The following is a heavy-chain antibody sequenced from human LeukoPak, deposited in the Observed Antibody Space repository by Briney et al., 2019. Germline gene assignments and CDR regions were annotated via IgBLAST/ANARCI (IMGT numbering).Heavy chain of an antibody. CDR2: INVSGGGT. CDR1: GYTFTSYY. V-gene: IGHV1-46*01. CDR3: ARDVYGLDV. Sequence: ASVKVSCKASGYTFTSYYIHWVRQAPGQGLEWMGVINVSGGGTTYAQRFQGRVTMTRDTSTSTVYMELSSLRSDDTAVYYCARDVYGLDVWGQGTTVTVSS. J-gene: IGHJ6*02.